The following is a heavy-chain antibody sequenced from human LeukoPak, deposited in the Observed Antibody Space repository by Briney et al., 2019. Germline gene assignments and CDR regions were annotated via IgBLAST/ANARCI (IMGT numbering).Heavy chain of an antibody. CDR3: TKDITSMLPYGLDV. CDR2: ISYDGSNK. D-gene: IGHD5-18*01. CDR1: GFTFSSYA. J-gene: IGHJ6*02. V-gene: IGHV3-30-3*01. Sequence: GRSLRLSCAASGFTFSSYAMHWVRQAPGKGLEWVAVISYDGSNKYYADSVKGRFTISRDNAKNSLYLQMNSLRVEDTALYYCTKDITSMLPYGLDVWGQGTTVTVSS.